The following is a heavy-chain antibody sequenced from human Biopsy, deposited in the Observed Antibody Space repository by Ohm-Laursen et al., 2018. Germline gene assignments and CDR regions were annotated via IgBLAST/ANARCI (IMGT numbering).Heavy chain of an antibody. D-gene: IGHD6-19*01. V-gene: IGHV1-46*01. J-gene: IGHJ4*02. CDR1: GYSFTIYY. CDR2: INPSGSTT. Sequence: ASVTASCNASGYSFTIYYMHWVRHAPGHGLEWMGLINPSGSTTIYPQLFQGRVTMTRDTSKSTVYMELSSLRSADSSVYFCARNTGWYGDLYYFDFWGQGTLVTVSS. CDR3: ARNTGWYGDLYYFDF.